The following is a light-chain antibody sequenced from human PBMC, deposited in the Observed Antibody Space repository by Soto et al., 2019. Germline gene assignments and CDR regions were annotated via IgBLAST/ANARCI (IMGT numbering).Light chain of an antibody. Sequence: DIQLTQSPSSLSASVGDRVSISCRASQSISNYLNWYQQKPGKAPKVPIFAASRLQSGVPSRFSGSRSGPDFTLTISSLQPEDIATYYCQQYDNLPLTFGGGTKVDI. CDR2: AAS. CDR3: QQYDNLPLT. J-gene: IGKJ4*01. V-gene: IGKV1-39*01. CDR1: QSISNY.